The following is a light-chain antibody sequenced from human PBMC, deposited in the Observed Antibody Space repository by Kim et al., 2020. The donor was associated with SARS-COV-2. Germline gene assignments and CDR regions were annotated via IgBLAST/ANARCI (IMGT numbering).Light chain of an antibody. V-gene: IGLV3-21*04. J-gene: IGLJ1*01. Sequence: SYELTQPPSVSVAPGETAAITCEGHNIATKTVHWYMQKPGQAPALVIRSHNDRPSGIPERLSGATSGTKATLTISRVEVGDEADYYCQVWDSNSDQYVFGTGTEVTVL. CDR3: QVWDSNSDQYV. CDR2: SHN. CDR1: NIATKT.